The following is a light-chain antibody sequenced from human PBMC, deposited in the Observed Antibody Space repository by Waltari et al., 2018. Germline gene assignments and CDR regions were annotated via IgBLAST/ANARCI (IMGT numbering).Light chain of an antibody. CDR2: GTA. J-gene: IGKJ4*01. Sequence: IVLTQSPDTLSLSPGERATLSCRASQSVSSISLAWYQQKPGQAPSLLLYGTASRATGFPDRFSGSGSGTDFTLTISRLEPEDFAVYHCQQYDGSAVTFGGGTKVEIK. CDR3: QQYDGSAVT. CDR1: QSVSSIS. V-gene: IGKV3-20*01.